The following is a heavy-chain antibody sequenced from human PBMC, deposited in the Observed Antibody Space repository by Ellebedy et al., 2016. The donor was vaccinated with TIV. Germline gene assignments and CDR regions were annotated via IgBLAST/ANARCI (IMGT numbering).Heavy chain of an antibody. CDR1: GFTFDDYA. J-gene: IGHJ4*02. CDR3: TKDLLRGIWGGSGRDY. Sequence: GGSVRLSXAASGFTFDDYAMHWVRQAPGKGLEWVSGISWRGHYIGYADSVRGRFTISRGNAKNSLYLQMNSLRIEDTAMYYCTKDLLRGIWGGSGRDYWGQGTLVTVSS. CDR2: ISWRGHYI. D-gene: IGHD7-27*01. V-gene: IGHV3-9*01.